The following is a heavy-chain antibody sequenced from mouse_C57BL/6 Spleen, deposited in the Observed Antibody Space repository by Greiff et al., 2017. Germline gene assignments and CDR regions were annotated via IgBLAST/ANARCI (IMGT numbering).Heavy chain of an antibody. D-gene: IGHD1-1*01. CDR2: INPSSGYT. Sequence: QVQLQQSGAELAKPGASVKLSCKASGYTFTSYWMHWVNQRPGQGLEWIGYINPSSGYTKYNQKFKDKATLTADKSSSTAYMQLSSLTYEDSAVYFCARGTTVEYFDVWGTGTTVTVSS. CDR1: GYTFTSYW. CDR3: ARGTTVEYFDV. V-gene: IGHV1-7*01. J-gene: IGHJ1*03.